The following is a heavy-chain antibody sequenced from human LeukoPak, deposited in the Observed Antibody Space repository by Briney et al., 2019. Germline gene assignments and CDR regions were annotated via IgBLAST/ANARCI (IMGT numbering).Heavy chain of an antibody. CDR1: GYIFTSYA. V-gene: IGHV1-3*01. CDR2: INAGNGNT. D-gene: IGHD7-27*01. J-gene: IGHJ4*02. CDR3: ARETWADY. Sequence: ASVKVSCKASGYIFTSYAMHWVRQAPGQRLEWMGWINAGNGNTKYSQKFQGRVTMTRNTSISTAYMELSSLRSEDTAVYYCARETWADYWGQGTLVTVSS.